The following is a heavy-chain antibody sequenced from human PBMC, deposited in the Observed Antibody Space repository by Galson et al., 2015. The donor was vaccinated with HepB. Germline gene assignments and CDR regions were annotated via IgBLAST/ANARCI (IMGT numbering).Heavy chain of an antibody. CDR1: GYTFTSYG. J-gene: IGHJ3*02. CDR3: ARAWFVVVPAAIWDAFEI. CDR2: ISAYNGNT. V-gene: IGHV1-18*04. D-gene: IGHD2-2*02. Sequence: SVKVSCKASGYTFTSYGISWVRQAPGQGLEWMGWISAYNGNTNYAQKLQGRVTMTTYTSTSTAYMELRSLRSDDTAVYYCARAWFVVVPAAIWDAFEIWGQGTMVTVSS.